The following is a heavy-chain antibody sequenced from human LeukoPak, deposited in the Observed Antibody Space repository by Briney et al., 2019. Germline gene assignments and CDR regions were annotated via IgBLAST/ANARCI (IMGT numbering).Heavy chain of an antibody. CDR2: ISSDGGST. CDR3: VKDFYSGSGSRALGNY. CDR1: RFTFSNYA. Sequence: SGGSLRLSCSASRFTFSNYAMHWVRQAPGKGLEYVSAISSDGGSTYYADSVKGRFTISRDNSKNTLFLQVSSLRAEDTAIYYCVKDFYSGSGSRALGNYWGQGTLVTVSS. V-gene: IGHV3-64D*06. J-gene: IGHJ4*02. D-gene: IGHD3-10*01.